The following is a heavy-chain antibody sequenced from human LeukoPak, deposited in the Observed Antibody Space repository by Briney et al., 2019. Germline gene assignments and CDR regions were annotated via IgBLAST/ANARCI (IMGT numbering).Heavy chain of an antibody. CDR1: GGSFSGYY. CDR2: INHSGST. D-gene: IGHD5-18*01. Sequence: SETLSLTCAVYGGSFSGYYWSWIRQPPGKGLEWIGEINHSGSTNYNPSLKSRVTISVDTSKNQFSLKLSPVTAADTAVYYCARDALSLNTARGFLDYWGQGTLVTVSS. J-gene: IGHJ4*02. V-gene: IGHV4-34*01. CDR3: ARDALSLNTARGFLDY.